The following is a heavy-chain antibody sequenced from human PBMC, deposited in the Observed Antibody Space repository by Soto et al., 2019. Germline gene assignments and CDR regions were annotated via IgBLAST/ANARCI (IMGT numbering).Heavy chain of an antibody. D-gene: IGHD1-1*01. V-gene: IGHV3-30*03. CDR3: LAGEDCHKQRHWAFEI. Sequence: EQLVESGGGVVQPGSSLRLSCAASGFSLNSYGMHWVRQAPGKGLEWTALISYSGADQYDVDSVKGRFTISRDNSKNTVSLQMNCLRAEDTVVYYCLAGEDCHKQRHWAFEICGRGTVVTVSS. J-gene: IGHJ3*02. CDR2: ISYSGADQ. CDR1: GFSLNSYG.